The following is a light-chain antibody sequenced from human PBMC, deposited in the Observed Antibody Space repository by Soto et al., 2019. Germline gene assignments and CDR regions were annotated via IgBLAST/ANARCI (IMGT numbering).Light chain of an antibody. Sequence: QSALTQPASVSGSPGQSITISCIGTSDDIGDYNYVSWYQQHPGEAPKLIIYEVSARPSGVSSRFSSSKSANTASLTITGLQAEDEADYYCSSYSTMSSLVFGGGTKVTVL. CDR1: SDDIGDYNY. CDR3: SSYSTMSSLV. V-gene: IGLV2-14*01. J-gene: IGLJ2*01. CDR2: EVS.